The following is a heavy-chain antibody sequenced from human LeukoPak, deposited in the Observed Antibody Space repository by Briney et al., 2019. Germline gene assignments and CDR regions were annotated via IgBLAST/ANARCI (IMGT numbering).Heavy chain of an antibody. V-gene: IGHV3-48*02. J-gene: IGHJ4*02. CDR3: ARDELLWFVAY. CDR2: ISSGSTTI. CDR1: GFTFSSYG. D-gene: IGHD3-10*01. Sequence: TGGSLRLSCAASGFTFSSYGMNWVRQAPGKGLEWVSYISSGSTTIYYADSVNGRFTISRDNAKNSLYLQMNSLGDEDTAVYYCARDELLWFVAYWGQGTLVSVSS.